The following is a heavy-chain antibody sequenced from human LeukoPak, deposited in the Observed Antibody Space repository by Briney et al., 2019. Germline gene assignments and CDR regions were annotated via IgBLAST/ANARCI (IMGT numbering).Heavy chain of an antibody. CDR1: GFTFSSYG. J-gene: IGHJ3*02. Sequence: GGSLRLSCAASGFTFSSYGMHWVRQAPGKGLEWVAFIRYDGSNKYYADSVKGRFTISRDNAKNSLYLQMNSLRAEDTAVYYCARRDCSSTSCYLEDAFDIWGQGTMVTVSS. CDR2: IRYDGSNK. V-gene: IGHV3-30*02. D-gene: IGHD2-2*01. CDR3: ARRDCSSTSCYLEDAFDI.